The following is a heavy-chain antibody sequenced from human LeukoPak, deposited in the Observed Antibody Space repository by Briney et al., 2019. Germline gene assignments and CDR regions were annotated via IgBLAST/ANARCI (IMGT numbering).Heavy chain of an antibody. D-gene: IGHD2-21*02. CDR2: ISSSSSYI. J-gene: IGHJ3*02. CDR1: GFTFSSYS. Sequence: GGSLRLSCAASGFTFSSYSMNWVRQAPGKGLEWVSSISSSSSYIYYADSVKGRFTISRDNAKNSLYLQMNSLRAEDTAVYYCARAASIVVVTAIRGHDAFDIWGQGTMVTVSS. CDR3: ARAASIVVVTAIRGHDAFDI. V-gene: IGHV3-21*01.